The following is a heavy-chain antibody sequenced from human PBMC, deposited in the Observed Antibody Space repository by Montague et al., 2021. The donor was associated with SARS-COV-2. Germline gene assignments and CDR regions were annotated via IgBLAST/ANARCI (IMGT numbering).Heavy chain of an antibody. CDR3: ARGHLSVSMIVVVFTSASYYFDY. CDR1: GGSIDSFY. V-gene: IGHV4-59*01. CDR2: IFHSGRT. Sequence: SETLSLTCTVSGGSIDSFYWSWIRRPPGKGLEWIGCIFHSGRTYYNPSLKSRVSMSVDTSKNQVSLRLSSLTAADTAVYFCARGHLSVSMIVVVFTSASYYFDYWGQGAQVTVSS. J-gene: IGHJ4*02. D-gene: IGHD3-22*01.